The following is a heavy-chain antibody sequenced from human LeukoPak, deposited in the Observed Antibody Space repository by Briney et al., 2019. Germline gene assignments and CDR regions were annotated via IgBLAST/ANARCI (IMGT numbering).Heavy chain of an antibody. D-gene: IGHD3-10*01. Sequence: GGPLRLFCGASGFNYSCYAMSWVRQARGKGLEGVSAISGSGSSTYYADTVKGRFTISRDNSKITLYLQMNSVRAEDTYVYYCAKDRITMAPKPDWFDRWGQGTLVTVSS. CDR1: GFNYSCYA. V-gene: IGHV3-23*01. CDR3: AKDRITMAPKPDWFDR. J-gene: IGHJ5*02. CDR2: ISGSGSST.